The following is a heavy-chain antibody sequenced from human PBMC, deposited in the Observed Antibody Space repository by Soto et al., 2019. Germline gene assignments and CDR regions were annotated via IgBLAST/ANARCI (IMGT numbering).Heavy chain of an antibody. Sequence: VQLVESGGGLVQPGRSLRLSCAASGFTFDDYAMHWVRQAPGKGLEWVSGISWNSGSIGYADSVKGRFTISRDNAKNSLYLQMNSLRAEDTALYYCAKGTSALLWFGELLDYWGQGTLVTVSS. CDR3: AKGTSALLWFGELLDY. V-gene: IGHV3-9*01. CDR1: GFTFDDYA. CDR2: ISWNSGSI. J-gene: IGHJ4*02. D-gene: IGHD3-10*01.